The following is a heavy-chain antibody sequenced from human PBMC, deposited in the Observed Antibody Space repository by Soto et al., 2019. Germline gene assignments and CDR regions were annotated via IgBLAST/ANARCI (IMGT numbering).Heavy chain of an antibody. CDR1: GGTFSSYT. V-gene: IGHV1-69*02. Sequence: QVQLVQSGAEVKKPGSSVKVSCKASGGTFSSYTISWVRQAPGPGLEWMGRIIPILGIANYAQKFQGRVTITADKSTSTAYMELSSLRSEDTAVYYCARSFQQRVRLLGSWEGKDAFDIWGQGTMVTVSS. CDR3: ARSFQQRVRLLGSWEGKDAFDI. CDR2: IIPILGIA. D-gene: IGHD6-6*01. J-gene: IGHJ3*02.